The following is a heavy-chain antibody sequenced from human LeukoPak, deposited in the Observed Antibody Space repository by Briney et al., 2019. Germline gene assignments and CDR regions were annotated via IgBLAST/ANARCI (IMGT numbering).Heavy chain of an antibody. CDR1: GFTFNNAW. Sequence: GGSLRLSCAAPGFTFNNAWMSWVRQAPGKGRGWVAVISYDGSNKYYADSVKGRFTISRDNSKNTLYLQMNSLRAEDTAVYYCARGTYYYDSSGHHPFDYWGQGTLVTASS. CDR2: ISYDGSNK. D-gene: IGHD3-22*01. CDR3: ARGTYYYDSSGHHPFDY. V-gene: IGHV3-30*03. J-gene: IGHJ4*02.